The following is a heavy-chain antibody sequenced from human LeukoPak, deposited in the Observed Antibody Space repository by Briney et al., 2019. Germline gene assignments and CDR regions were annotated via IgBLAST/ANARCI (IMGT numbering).Heavy chain of an antibody. CDR3: ARESLSGDHLDY. CDR1: GFTVSNNY. J-gene: IGHJ4*02. D-gene: IGHD7-27*01. Sequence: GGSLRLSCAASGFTVSNNYMSWVRQAPGKGLEWVSIIYSGGSTYYADSVRGRFTISRDNSKNTLYLQMNSLRDEDTAVYYCARESLSGDHLDYWGQGTLVTVSS. CDR2: IYSGGST. V-gene: IGHV3-53*01.